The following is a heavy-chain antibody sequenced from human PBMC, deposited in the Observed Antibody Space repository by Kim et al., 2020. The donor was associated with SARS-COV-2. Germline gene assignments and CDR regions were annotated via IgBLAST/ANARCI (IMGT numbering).Heavy chain of an antibody. D-gene: IGHD5-12*01. CDR1: GLSVISFTD. J-gene: IGHJ6*02. CDR2: IDTGGAI. V-gene: IGHV3-53*01. Sequence: GGSLRLSCAASGLSVISFTDMNWIRQTPGKGLEWVSVIDTGGAIYYLDSVKGRFTVSRDTSKNTLYLQMNSLRAEDTAVYYCRGWLELSGTEVWGQGTTVTVSS. CDR3: RGWLELSGTEV.